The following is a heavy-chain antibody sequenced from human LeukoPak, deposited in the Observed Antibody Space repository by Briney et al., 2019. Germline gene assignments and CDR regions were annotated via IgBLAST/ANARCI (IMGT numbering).Heavy chain of an antibody. D-gene: IGHD2-2*01. CDR2: INHSGST. CDR1: GGSFSGYY. CDR3: ASHGLVVPAARNKNWFDP. Sequence: SETLSITCAVYGGSFSGYYWSGIRQPPGKGLEWIGEINHSGSTNYNPSLKSRVTISVDTSKNQFSLKLSSVTAADTAVYYCASHGLVVPAARNKNWFDPWGQGTLVTVSS. V-gene: IGHV4-34*01. J-gene: IGHJ5*02.